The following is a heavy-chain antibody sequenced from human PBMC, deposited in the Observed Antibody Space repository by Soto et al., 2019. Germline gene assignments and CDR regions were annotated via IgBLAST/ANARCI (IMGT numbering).Heavy chain of an antibody. J-gene: IGHJ6*02. CDR3: ARDASLFSSSSGFRYYYYGMDV. Sequence: ASVKVSCKASGYTFTSYGSSWVRQAPGQGLEWMGWISAYNGNTNYAQKLQGRVTMTTDTSTSTAYMELRSLRSDDTAVYYCARDASLFSSSSGFRYYYYGMDVWGQGTTVTVSS. CDR1: GYTFTSYG. D-gene: IGHD6-6*01. V-gene: IGHV1-18*01. CDR2: ISAYNGNT.